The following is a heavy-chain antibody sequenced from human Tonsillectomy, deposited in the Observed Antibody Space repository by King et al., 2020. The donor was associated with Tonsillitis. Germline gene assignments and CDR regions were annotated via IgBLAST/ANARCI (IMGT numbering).Heavy chain of an antibody. D-gene: IGHD4-17*01. J-gene: IGHJ4*02. CDR3: ARNRDYGDYVDF. CDR1: GDSLTSGGYF. Sequence: QLQESGPGLVRPSQTLSLICSVSGDSLTSGGYFWSWILQHPAKGLEWSGAIYHSGPTYPTPSLLSRLFMSVATPKNQFSRRLTSVTAADTAVYYCARNRDYGDYVDFWGQGTLVAVSS. V-gene: IGHV4-31*03. CDR2: IYHSGPT.